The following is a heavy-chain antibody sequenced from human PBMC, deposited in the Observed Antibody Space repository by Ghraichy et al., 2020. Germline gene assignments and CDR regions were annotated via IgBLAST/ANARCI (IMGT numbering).Heavy chain of an antibody. CDR1: GFTFNRHA. CDR2: ISGGGETT. V-gene: IGHV3-23*01. Sequence: GESLNISCSASGFTFNRHAMTWVRQAPGKGLAWVSSISGGGETTFYADSVKGRFTISRDNSKNTLYLQMHSLRADDTAIYYCATDPDFTYNWSDDDFWGQGTLVTVSS. J-gene: IGHJ4*02. CDR3: ATDPDFTYNWSDDDF. D-gene: IGHD1-20*01.